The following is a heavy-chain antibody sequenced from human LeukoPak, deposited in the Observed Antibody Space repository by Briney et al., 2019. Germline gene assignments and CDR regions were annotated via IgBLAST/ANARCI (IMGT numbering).Heavy chain of an antibody. CDR2: IYPGDSDI. CDR3: VRHYYGSGSPRAAYFQH. CDR1: GYSFTSYW. D-gene: IGHD3-10*01. V-gene: IGHV5-51*01. J-gene: IGHJ1*01. Sequence: GESLKISCKGSGYSFTSYWIGWVRQMPGKGLEWMGIIYPGDSDIRYSPSFQGQVTVSADKSISTAYLQWSSLKASDTAMYYCVRHYYGSGSPRAAYFQHWGQGTLVTVSS.